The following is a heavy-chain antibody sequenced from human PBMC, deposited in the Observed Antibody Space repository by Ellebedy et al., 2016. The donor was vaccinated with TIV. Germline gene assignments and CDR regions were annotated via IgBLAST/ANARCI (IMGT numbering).Heavy chain of an antibody. D-gene: IGHD6-6*01. J-gene: IGHJ4*02. CDR1: GFTFSTYN. V-gene: IGHV3-48*01. CDR2: ISGSSSTM. CDR3: ARRSSSWDYFDY. Sequence: GGSLRLXXAASGFTFSTYNMNWVRQAPGKGLEWVSYISGSSSTMYYADSVKGRFTISRDNAMNSLYLQMNSLRADDTAVYYCARRSSSWDYFDYWGQGTLVTVSS.